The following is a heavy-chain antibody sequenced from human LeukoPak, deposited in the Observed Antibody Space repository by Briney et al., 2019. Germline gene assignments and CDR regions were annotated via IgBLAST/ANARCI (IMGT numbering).Heavy chain of an antibody. CDR2: IKQDGSEK. J-gene: IGHJ6*02. CDR3: ARLRSMPPYYYGMDV. CDR1: GFTSSSYW. D-gene: IGHD1-26*01. V-gene: IGHV3-7*04. Sequence: GGSLRLSCAASGFTSSSYWMSWVRQAPGKGLEWVANIKQDGSEKYYVDSVKGRFTISRDNAKYSLYLEMNSLRAEDTAVYYCARLRSMPPYYYGMDVWGQGTTVTVSS.